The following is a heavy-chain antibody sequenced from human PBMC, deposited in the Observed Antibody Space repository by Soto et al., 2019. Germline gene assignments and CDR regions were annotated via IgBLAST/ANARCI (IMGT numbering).Heavy chain of an antibody. Sequence: PEIPLRLSCAASGFTFISYAMHWVRQTPGKGLEWVAFISNDGSNKYSADSVRGRFTISRDNSKNALYMQMNSLRAEDTAVYYCARDPVEQWLGDSDSWGQGTMVNVSS. CDR1: GFTFISYA. J-gene: IGHJ3*02. V-gene: IGHV3-30-3*01. D-gene: IGHD6-19*01. CDR3: ARDPVEQWLGDSDS. CDR2: ISNDGSNK.